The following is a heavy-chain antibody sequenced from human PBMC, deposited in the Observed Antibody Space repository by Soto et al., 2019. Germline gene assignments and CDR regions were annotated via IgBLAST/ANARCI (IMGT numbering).Heavy chain of an antibody. CDR2: IIPIFGTA. Sequence: QVQLVQSGAEVKKPGSSVKVSCKASGGTFSSYAISWVRQAPGQGLEWMGGIIPIFGTANYAQKFQGRVAITADESTSTAYMELSSLRSEDTAVYYCARARDFGSYYGGDAFDIWGQGTMVTVSS. CDR3: ARARDFGSYYGGDAFDI. V-gene: IGHV1-69*01. D-gene: IGHD1-26*01. CDR1: GGTFSSYA. J-gene: IGHJ3*02.